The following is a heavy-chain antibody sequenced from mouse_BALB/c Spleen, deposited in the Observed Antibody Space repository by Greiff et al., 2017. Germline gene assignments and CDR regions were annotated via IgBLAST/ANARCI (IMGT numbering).Heavy chain of an antibody. J-gene: IGHJ2*01. CDR3: ARRGIYYPSYYFDY. D-gene: IGHD2-1*01. CDR2: ISYSGST. CDR1: GYSITSDYA. Sequence: EVQRVESGPGLVKPSQSLSLTCTVTGYSITSDYAWNWIRQFPGNKLEWMGYISYSGSTSYNPSLKSRISITRDTSKNQFFLQLNSVTTEDTATYYCARRGIYYPSYYFDYWGQGTTLTVSS. V-gene: IGHV3-2*02.